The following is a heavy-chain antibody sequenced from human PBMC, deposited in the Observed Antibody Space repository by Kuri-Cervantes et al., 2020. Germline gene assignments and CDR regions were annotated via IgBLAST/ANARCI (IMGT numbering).Heavy chain of an antibody. J-gene: IGHJ6*03. Sequence: LSLTCAASGFTFDDYAVHWVRQAPGKGLEWVANIKQDGSEKYYVDSVKGRFTISRDNAKNSLYLQMNSLRAEDTAVYYCARAEGYYDSSGYYPYYYYYYMDVWGKGTTVTVSS. CDR2: IKQDGSEK. V-gene: IGHV3-7*01. D-gene: IGHD3-22*01. CDR3: ARAEGYYDSSGYYPYYYYYYMDV. CDR1: GFTFDDYA.